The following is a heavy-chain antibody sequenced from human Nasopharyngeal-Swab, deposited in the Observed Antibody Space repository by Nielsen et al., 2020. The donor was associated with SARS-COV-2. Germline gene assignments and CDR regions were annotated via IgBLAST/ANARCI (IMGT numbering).Heavy chain of an antibody. J-gene: IGHJ4*02. CDR2: IYGDGTNT. V-gene: IGHV3-23*03. CDR3: AKVFKGSSSLLFDY. D-gene: IGHD6-6*01. Sequence: GGSLRLSCAASGFTFSSYEMNWVRQAPGKGLEWVSLIYGDGTNTYYVDSVEGRFIISRDNSKNTLYLQMDSLRAEDTALYYCAKVFKGSSSLLFDYWGQGTLVTVSS. CDR1: GFTFSSYE.